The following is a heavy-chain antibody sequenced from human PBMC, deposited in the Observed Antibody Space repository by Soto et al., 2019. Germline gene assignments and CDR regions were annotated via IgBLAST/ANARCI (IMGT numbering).Heavy chain of an antibody. CDR2: ISGSGGST. D-gene: IGHD3-3*01. CDR1: GFTFSSYA. J-gene: IGHJ6*02. CDR3: ASTYYDSWRGPGTGSLDV. V-gene: IGHV3-23*01. Sequence: GGSLRLSCAASGFTFSSYAMSWVRQAPGKGLEWVSGISGSGGSTYYADSVKGRFTISRDNSKKTLYLQMNSLRAEDTAVYYCASTYYDSWRGPGTGSLDVWGPGTTVTVSS.